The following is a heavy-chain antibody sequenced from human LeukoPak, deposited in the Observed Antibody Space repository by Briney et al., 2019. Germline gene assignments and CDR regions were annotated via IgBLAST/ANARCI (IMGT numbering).Heavy chain of an antibody. CDR2: IYYSGST. J-gene: IGHJ6*02. V-gene: IGHV4-59*01. D-gene: IGHD6-25*01. CDR3: GAATAYYYYYGMDV. Sequence: GYIYYSGSTNYNPSLKSRVTISVDTSKNQFSLKLSSVTAADTAVYYCGAATAYYYYYGMDVWGQGTTVTVSS.